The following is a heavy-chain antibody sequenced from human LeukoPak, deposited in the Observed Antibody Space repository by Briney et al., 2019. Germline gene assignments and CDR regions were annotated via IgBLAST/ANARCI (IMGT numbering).Heavy chain of an antibody. J-gene: IGHJ6*02. CDR1: GYTFTSYY. Sequence: ASVKVSCKASGYTFTSYYMHWVRQAPGQGLEWMGIINPSGGSTSYAQKFQGRVTMTRDTSTSTVYMELSSLRSEDTAVYYCARGRPLGGYSYGYYYYGMDVWGQGTLVTVSS. V-gene: IGHV1-46*01. CDR3: ARGRPLGGYSYGYYYYGMDV. CDR2: INPSGGST. D-gene: IGHD5-18*01.